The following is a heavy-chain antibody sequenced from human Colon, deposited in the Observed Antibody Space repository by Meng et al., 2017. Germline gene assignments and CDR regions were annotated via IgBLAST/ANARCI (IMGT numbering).Heavy chain of an antibody. J-gene: IGHJ5*02. Sequence: GESLKISCKASGYTFTNHWIGWVRQKPGEGLEWMGIIWPGDSDTRYSPSFQGQVTMAVAESINTAYLQWNSLKASDSAMYYCARYGSSGSYVSNWFDPWGQGTLVTVSS. CDR3: ARYGSSGSYVSNWFDP. CDR1: GYTFTNHW. D-gene: IGHD1-26*01. CDR2: IWPGDSDT. V-gene: IGHV5-51*01.